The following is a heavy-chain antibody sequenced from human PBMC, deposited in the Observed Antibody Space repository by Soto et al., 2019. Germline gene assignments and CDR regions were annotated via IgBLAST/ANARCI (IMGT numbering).Heavy chain of an antibody. V-gene: IGHV3-30*18. J-gene: IGHJ4*02. CDR1: GFTFSSYG. D-gene: IGHD5-18*01. CDR2: ISYDGSNK. Sequence: QVQLVESGGGVVQPGRSLRLSCAASGFTFSSYGMHWVRQAPGKGLEWVAVISYDGSNKYYADSVKGRFTISRDNSKNTLYRQMNSLRAEDTAVYYCAKDTQLWFSQTSWGFDYWGQGTLVTVSS. CDR3: AKDTQLWFSQTSWGFDY.